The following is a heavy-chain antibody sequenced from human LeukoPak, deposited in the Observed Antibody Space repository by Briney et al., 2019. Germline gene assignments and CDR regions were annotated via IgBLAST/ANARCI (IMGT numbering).Heavy chain of an antibody. Sequence: ASVKVSCKASGGTFSSYAISWVRQAPGQGLEWMGWISTYNGNTNYAQKLQGRVTTTTDTSTSTAYMEVRSLRPDDTAVYYCARGDWLDYWGQGTLVTVSS. CDR2: ISTYNGNT. CDR3: ARGDWLDY. J-gene: IGHJ4*02. D-gene: IGHD3/OR15-3a*01. CDR1: GGTFSSYA. V-gene: IGHV1-18*01.